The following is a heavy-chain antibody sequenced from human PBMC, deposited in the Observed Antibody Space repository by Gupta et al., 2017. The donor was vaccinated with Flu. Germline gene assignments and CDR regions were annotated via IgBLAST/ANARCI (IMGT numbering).Heavy chain of an antibody. CDR1: GCTFSSYG. J-gene: IGHJ6*02. CDR3: AKDTSLIAARDPHYYDYGMDV. Sequence: QVQLVESGGGVVQPGRSLRLSCAASGCTFSSYGMHWVRQAPVKGLEWVAVISYDGSNKYYADAVKGRFTISRDNSKNTLYLQMNSLRAEDTAVYYCAKDTSLIAARDPHYYDYGMDVWGQGTTVTVSS. V-gene: IGHV3-30*18. D-gene: IGHD6-6*01. CDR2: ISYDGSNK.